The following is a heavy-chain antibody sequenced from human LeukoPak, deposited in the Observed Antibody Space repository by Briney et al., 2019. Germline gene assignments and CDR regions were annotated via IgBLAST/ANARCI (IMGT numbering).Heavy chain of an antibody. CDR1: GYTFTVYY. V-gene: IGHV1-2*02. CDR2: INPNSGGT. CDR3: ARDPGANAFDI. Sequence: ASVTVSCKASGYTFTVYYMHWVRQAPGQGLEWMGWINPNSGGTNYAQKFQGRVTMTRDTSISTAYMELSRLRSDDTAVYYCARDPGANAFDIWGQGTMVTVSS. D-gene: IGHD3-10*01. J-gene: IGHJ3*02.